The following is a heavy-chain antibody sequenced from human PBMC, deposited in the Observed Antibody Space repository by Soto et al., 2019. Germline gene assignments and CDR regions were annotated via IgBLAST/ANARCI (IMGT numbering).Heavy chain of an antibody. CDR1: GFTFSEYG. Sequence: QMQLVESGGGVVQPGRSLRLSCEASGFTFSEYGMHWVRQPPGKGLEWVAIISYDGSQKYYSDSVTGRFTVSRDNSENTMYLQINSLGAGDTAVYYCAKGVFPAGVPGYYAMDVWGKGITVTVSS. CDR3: AKGVFPAGVPGYYAMDV. CDR2: ISYDGSQK. V-gene: IGHV3-30*18. J-gene: IGHJ6*04. D-gene: IGHD6-13*01.